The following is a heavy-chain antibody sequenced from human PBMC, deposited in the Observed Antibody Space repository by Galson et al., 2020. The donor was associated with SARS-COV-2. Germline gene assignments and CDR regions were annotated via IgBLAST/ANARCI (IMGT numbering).Heavy chain of an antibody. CDR2: IYYSGST. CDR1: GGSISSGGYY. Sequence: SETLSLTCTVSGGSISSGGYYWSWIRQHPGKGLEWIGYIYYSGSTYYNPSLKSRVTISVDTSKNQFSLKLSSVTAADTAVYYCARGVFDFWSGYSYYFDYWGQGTLVTVSS. D-gene: IGHD3-3*01. CDR3: ARGVFDFWSGYSYYFDY. J-gene: IGHJ4*02. V-gene: IGHV4-31*03.